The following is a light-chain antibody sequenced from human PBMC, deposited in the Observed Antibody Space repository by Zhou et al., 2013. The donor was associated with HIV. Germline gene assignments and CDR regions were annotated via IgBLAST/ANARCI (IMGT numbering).Light chain of an antibody. CDR3: QQYNNWPPYT. CDR2: GAS. Sequence: EIVLTQSPGTLSLSPGERATLSCRASQSVSSNLAWYQQKPGQAPRLLMSGASTRATDIPDRFSGNGSGTEFTLTISSLQSEDFAVYYCQQYNNWPPYTFGQGTKLEIK. J-gene: IGKJ2*01. CDR1: QSVSSN. V-gene: IGKV3-15*01.